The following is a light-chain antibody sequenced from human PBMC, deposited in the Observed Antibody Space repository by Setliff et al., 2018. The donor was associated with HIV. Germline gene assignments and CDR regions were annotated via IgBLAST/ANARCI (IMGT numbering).Light chain of an antibody. CDR1: SSGVGGYNY. CDR3: SSSRSGTIEV. CDR2: DVS. J-gene: IGLJ1*01. V-gene: IGLV2-14*01. Sequence: QSALTQPASVSGSPGQSITISCTGTSSGVGGYNYVSWYQQHPGKAPKLMIYDVSKRPSGVSDRFSGSKSGNTASLTISGLQAEDEADYYCSSSRSGTIEVCGTGTKVTVL.